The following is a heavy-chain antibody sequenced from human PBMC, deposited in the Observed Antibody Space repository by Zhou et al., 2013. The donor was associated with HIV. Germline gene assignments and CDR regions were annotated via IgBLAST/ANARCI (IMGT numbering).Heavy chain of an antibody. CDR1: GGTFSTYA. CDR2: IIPIFGTS. D-gene: IGHD2-2*01. V-gene: IGHV1-69*05. CDR3: ARGSGCSSTSCYSGWFDP. Sequence: QVQLVQSGAEVKKPGSSVKVSCKASGGTFSTYAISWVRLAPGQGLEWMGGIIPIFGTSNYAQKFQGRVTITTDESTSTAYMELTSLRSEDTAVYYCARGSGCSSTSCYSGWFDPWGQGTLVTVSS. J-gene: IGHJ5*02.